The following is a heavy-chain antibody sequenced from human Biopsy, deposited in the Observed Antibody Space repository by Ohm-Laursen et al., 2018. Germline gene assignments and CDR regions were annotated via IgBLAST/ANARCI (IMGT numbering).Heavy chain of an antibody. CDR1: GKTFSDYQ. CDR3: GNEVHGRDY. J-gene: IGHJ4*02. CDR2: INQAGTT. Sequence: TLSLTCAVFGKTFSDYQWSWIRQPPGKGLAWIGQINQAGTTNYNPSLKSRVSISADASKYEFSLRLTSVTAADTAVYLCGNEVHGRDYWGLGAQVTVSS. V-gene: IGHV4-34*08. D-gene: IGHD2-15*01.